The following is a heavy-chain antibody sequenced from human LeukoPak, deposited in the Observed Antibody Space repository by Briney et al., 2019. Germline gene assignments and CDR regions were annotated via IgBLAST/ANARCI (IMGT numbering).Heavy chain of an antibody. CDR3: ARVDTAIDDAFDI. D-gene: IGHD5-18*01. CDR2: INAGNGNT. CDR1: GYTFTSYA. V-gene: IGHV1-3*01. J-gene: IGHJ3*02. Sequence: ASVKVSCKASGYTFTSYAMHWVRQAPGQRLEWMGWINAGNGNTKYSQKFQGRVTITRDTSASTAYMELSSLRSEDTAVYYCARVDTAIDDAFDIWGQGTMVTVSS.